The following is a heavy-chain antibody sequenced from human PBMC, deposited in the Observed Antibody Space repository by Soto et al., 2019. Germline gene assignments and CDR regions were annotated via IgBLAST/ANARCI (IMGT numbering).Heavy chain of an antibody. CDR2: ISFDGSKT. J-gene: IGHJ4*02. V-gene: IGHV3-30-3*01. Sequence: GGSLRLSCAASGFIFSNYAMHWVRQAPGKGLEWVTIISFDGSKTHYADSVRGRFTISRDNSNNTLSLQMSNLRPEDTALYYCAREGGNGYSYGYSFDYWGQGTQVTVSS. CDR1: GFIFSNYA. D-gene: IGHD5-18*01. CDR3: AREGGNGYSYGYSFDY.